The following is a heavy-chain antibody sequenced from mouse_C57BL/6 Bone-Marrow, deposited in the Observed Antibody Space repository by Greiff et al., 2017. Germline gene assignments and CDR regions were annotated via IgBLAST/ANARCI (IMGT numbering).Heavy chain of an antibody. CDR3: TTYDGYSHWYFDV. J-gene: IGHJ1*03. Sequence: VQLQQSGAELVRPGASVKLSCTASGFNIKDDYMPWVKQRPEQGLEWIGWIDPENGDTEYASKFQGKATITADTSSNTAYLQLSSLTSEDTAVYYCTTYDGYSHWYFDVWGTGTTVTVSA. CDR2: IDPENGDT. D-gene: IGHD2-3*01. V-gene: IGHV14-4*01. CDR1: GFNIKDDY.